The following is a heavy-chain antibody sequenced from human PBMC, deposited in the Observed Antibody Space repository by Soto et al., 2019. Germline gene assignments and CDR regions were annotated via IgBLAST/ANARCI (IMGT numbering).Heavy chain of an antibody. CDR2: ISGSGGST. Sequence: EVQLLESGGGLVQPGGSLRLSCAASGFTFSSYAMSWVRQAPGKGLEWVSAISGSGGSTCYADSVKGRFTISRDNSKNTPHMQMNSLRAEYTAVYYCGKAPHRSGWYAPFDYWGQGTLVTVSS. J-gene: IGHJ4*02. D-gene: IGHD6-19*01. V-gene: IGHV3-23*01. CDR1: GFTFSSYA. CDR3: GKAPHRSGWYAPFDY.